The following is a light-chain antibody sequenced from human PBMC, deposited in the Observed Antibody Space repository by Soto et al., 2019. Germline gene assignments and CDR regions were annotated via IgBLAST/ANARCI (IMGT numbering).Light chain of an antibody. J-gene: IGKJ2*01. V-gene: IGKV3-20*01. CDR3: LQYGGSPRT. Sequence: ESVLTQSPGTLSLSPGERATLSCRASQTVISSYLAWYQQKPGQAPRLLIFGASSRATGIPDRFSGSGSGTDFTLTISGLEPDDCALYYCLQYGGSPRTFGQGTKLEIK. CDR2: GAS. CDR1: QTVISSY.